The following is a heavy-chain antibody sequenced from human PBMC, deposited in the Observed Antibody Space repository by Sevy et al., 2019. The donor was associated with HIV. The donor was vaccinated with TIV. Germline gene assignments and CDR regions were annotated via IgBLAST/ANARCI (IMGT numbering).Heavy chain of an antibody. CDR3: VKAPNDYDNSGWAGLEV. Sequence: GGSLRLSCAASGFTFNFYGMHWVRQAPGKGLEWVALISYDGNLKYYADSAKGRFTISRDNSKNIQYLQMNSLRPEDTAVYYCVKAPNDYDNSGWAGLEVWGQGTTVTVSS. V-gene: IGHV3-30*18. CDR1: GFTFNFYG. CDR2: ISYDGNLK. D-gene: IGHD3-22*01. J-gene: IGHJ6*02.